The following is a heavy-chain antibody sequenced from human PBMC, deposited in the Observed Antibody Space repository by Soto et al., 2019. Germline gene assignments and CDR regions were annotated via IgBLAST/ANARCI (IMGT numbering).Heavy chain of an antibody. CDR1: GYTFTSYA. D-gene: IGHD5-12*01. CDR3: ARVGHSGYDFRYYFDY. J-gene: IGHJ4*02. V-gene: IGHV1-3*01. CDR2: INAGNGNT. Sequence: ASVKVSCKASGYTFTSYAMHWVRQAPGQRLEWMGWINAGNGNTKYSQKFQGRVTITRDTSASTAYMELSSLRSEDTAVYYCARVGHSGYDFRYYFDYWGQGTLVTVSS.